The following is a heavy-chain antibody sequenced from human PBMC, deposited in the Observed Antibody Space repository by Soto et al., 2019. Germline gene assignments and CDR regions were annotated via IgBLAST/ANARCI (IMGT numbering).Heavy chain of an antibody. CDR3: ARGRYGDY. J-gene: IGHJ4*02. D-gene: IGHD1-1*01. Sequence: QVHLVQSGAEVKKPGASVKVSCKGSGYGFTTYGITWVRQAPGQGLEWMAWISAHNGNTNYEQKLQGRVTVTRETSTSTAYMELRSLRSDDTAVYYCARGRYGDYWGQGALVTVS. CDR2: ISAHNGNT. CDR1: GYGFTTYG. V-gene: IGHV1-18*01.